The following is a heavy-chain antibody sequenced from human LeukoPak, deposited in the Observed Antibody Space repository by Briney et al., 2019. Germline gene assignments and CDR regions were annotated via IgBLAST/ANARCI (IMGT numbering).Heavy chain of an antibody. CDR2: IYPGDSNT. Sequence: GESLKISCKGSGYSFSTYWIGWVRQMPGKGLEWMGIIYPGDSNTRHSPSFQGQVTISADKSISTAYLQWSSLKASDTAMYYCARRVSDSAPNYGMDVWGQGTTVTVSS. D-gene: IGHD2-21*01. J-gene: IGHJ6*02. CDR3: ARRVSDSAPNYGMDV. CDR1: GYSFSTYW. V-gene: IGHV5-51*01.